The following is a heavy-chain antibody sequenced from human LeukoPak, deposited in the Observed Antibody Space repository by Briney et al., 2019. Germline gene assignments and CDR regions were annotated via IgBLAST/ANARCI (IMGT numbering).Heavy chain of an antibody. V-gene: IGHV3-30-3*01. CDR3: ARDRNTAMVVYYYYGMDV. Sequence: GGSLRLSCAASGFTFSSYAMHWVRQAPGRGLEWVALISYDANIGSNKYYADSVKGRFTISRDNSENTLYLQMNSLRAEDTAVYYCARDRNTAMVVYYYYGMDVWGQGTTVTVSS. CDR2: ISYDANIGSNK. D-gene: IGHD5-18*01. CDR1: GFTFSSYA. J-gene: IGHJ6*02.